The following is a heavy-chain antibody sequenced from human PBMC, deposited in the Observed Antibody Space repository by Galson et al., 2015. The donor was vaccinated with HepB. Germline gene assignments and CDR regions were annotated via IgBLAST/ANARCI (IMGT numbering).Heavy chain of an antibody. Sequence: SLRLSCAASGFTFSGSAMHWVRQASGKGLEWVGRIRSKANSYATAYAASVKGRFTISRDDSKNTAYLQMNSLKTEDTAVYYCTRSAAGRQYYYYSMDVWGQGTLVTVSS. CDR2: IRSKANSYAT. CDR3: TRSAAGRQYYYYSMDV. V-gene: IGHV3-73*01. CDR1: GFTFSGSA. D-gene: IGHD6-13*01. J-gene: IGHJ6*02.